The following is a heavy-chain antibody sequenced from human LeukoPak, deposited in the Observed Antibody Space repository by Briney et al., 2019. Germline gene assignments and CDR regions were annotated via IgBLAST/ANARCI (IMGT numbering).Heavy chain of an antibody. D-gene: IGHD2-2*01. CDR1: GFTFSSYA. CDR3: AERVVPAAMRPHYFDY. Sequence: GSLRLSCAASGFTFSSYAMSWVRQAPGKGLEWVSAISGSGGSTYYADSVKGRFTISRDNSKNTLYLQMNSLRAEDTAVYYCAERVVPAAMRPHYFDYWGQGTLVTVSS. V-gene: IGHV3-23*01. J-gene: IGHJ4*02. CDR2: ISGSGGST.